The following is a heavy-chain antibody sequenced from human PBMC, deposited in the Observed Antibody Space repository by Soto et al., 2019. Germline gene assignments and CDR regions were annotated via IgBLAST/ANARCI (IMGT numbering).Heavy chain of an antibody. Sequence: GASVKVSCKASGYTFTSYYMHWVRQAPGQGLEWMGIINPSGGSTSYAQKFQGRVTMTEDTSTNTAYMELSSLRSEDTAVYYCATSPRRPVLRYFDWLLSDYYYYGMDVWGQGTTVTVSS. CDR2: INPSGGST. J-gene: IGHJ6*02. D-gene: IGHD3-9*01. CDR1: GYTFTSYY. V-gene: IGHV1-46*01. CDR3: ATSPRRPVLRYFDWLLSDYYYYGMDV.